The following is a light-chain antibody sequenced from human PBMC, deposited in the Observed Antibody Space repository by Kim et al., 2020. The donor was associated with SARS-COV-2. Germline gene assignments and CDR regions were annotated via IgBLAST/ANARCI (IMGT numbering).Light chain of an antibody. Sequence: SQGEGATLSCRASQSIISTYLAWFQQKPGQAPRLLMYGASYRATDIPDRFSGSASGTVFTLTISRLEPEDSAVYYCHYYGTSFLTFGGGTKVDIK. V-gene: IGKV3-20*01. J-gene: IGKJ4*01. CDR3: HYYGTSFLT. CDR2: GAS. CDR1: QSIISTY.